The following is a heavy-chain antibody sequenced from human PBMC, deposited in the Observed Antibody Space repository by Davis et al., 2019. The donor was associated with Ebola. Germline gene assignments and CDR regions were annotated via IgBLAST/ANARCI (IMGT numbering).Heavy chain of an antibody. CDR2: IYPGDSDT. D-gene: IGHD3-9*01. J-gene: IGHJ4*02. Sequence: KVSCKGSGYSSTSCWIGWVRHLPGNGLEWMGIIYPGDSDTRYSPSFKGQVTTLSDKPISTAYLQWSSMKASDTAMYYCARVPITIWGYFDYWGQGTLVTVSS. CDR1: GYSSTSCW. CDR3: ARVPITIWGYFDY. V-gene: IGHV5-51*04.